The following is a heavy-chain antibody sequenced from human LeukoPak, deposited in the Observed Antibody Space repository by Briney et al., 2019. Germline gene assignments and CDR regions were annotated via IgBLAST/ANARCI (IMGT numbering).Heavy chain of an antibody. CDR1: GGSFSSYY. Sequence: SETLSLTCAVYGGSFSSYYWSWVRQPPGKGLEWIGEINHSGSTNYNPSLKSRVTISVDTSKNQFSLKLSSVTAADTAVYYCARGRRDSSGYPTIPLLDLDYWGQGTLVTVSS. CDR2: INHSGST. D-gene: IGHD3-22*01. CDR3: ARGRRDSSGYPTIPLLDLDY. V-gene: IGHV4-34*01. J-gene: IGHJ4*02.